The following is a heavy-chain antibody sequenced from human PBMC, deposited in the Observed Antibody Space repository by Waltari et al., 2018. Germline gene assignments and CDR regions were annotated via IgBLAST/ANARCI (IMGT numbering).Heavy chain of an antibody. V-gene: IGHV1-2*06. Sequence: QVQLVQSGAEVKKPGASVKVSCKASGYTFTGYYMHWVRQAPGQGLEWMGRINPNSVGTNYAQKFHGRVTMTRDTSISTAYMELSRLRSDDTAVYYCASLYDYYDSSVLDYWGQGTLVTVSS. J-gene: IGHJ4*02. CDR3: ASLYDYYDSSVLDY. D-gene: IGHD3-22*01. CDR2: INPNSVGT. CDR1: GYTFTGYY.